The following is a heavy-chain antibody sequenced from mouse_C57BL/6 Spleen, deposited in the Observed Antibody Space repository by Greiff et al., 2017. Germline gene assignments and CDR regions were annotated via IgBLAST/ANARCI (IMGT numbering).Heavy chain of an antibody. CDR3: TRDDYYGSSYHWYFDV. V-gene: IGHV1-15*01. J-gene: IGHJ1*03. CDR1: GYTFTDYE. Sequence: QVQLQQSGAELVRPGASVTLSCKASGYTFTDYEMHWVKQTPVHGLEWIGAIDPETGGTAYNQKFKGKAILTADKSSSTAYMELRSLTSEDSAVYYCTRDDYYGSSYHWYFDVGGTGTTVTVSS. CDR2: IDPETGGT. D-gene: IGHD1-1*01.